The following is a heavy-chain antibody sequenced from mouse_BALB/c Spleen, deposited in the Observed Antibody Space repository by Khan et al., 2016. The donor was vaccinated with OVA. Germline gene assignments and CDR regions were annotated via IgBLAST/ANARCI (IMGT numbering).Heavy chain of an antibody. CDR2: MFPGDGST. Sequence: VQLQESGAELVKPGASVKLSCKASGFTFTSYDIYWVRQRPEQGLEWIGWMFPGDGSTKYNENFKGKAILTTDKTSSTAYMQLSRLTTEDAGAYFCATRGYGGFAYWGQGTLVTVSA. CDR3: ATRGYGGFAY. J-gene: IGHJ3*01. D-gene: IGHD2-14*01. CDR1: GFTFTSYD. V-gene: IGHV1S56*01.